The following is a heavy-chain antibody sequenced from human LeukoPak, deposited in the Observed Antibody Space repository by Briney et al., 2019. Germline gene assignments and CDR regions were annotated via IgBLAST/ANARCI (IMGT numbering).Heavy chain of an antibody. Sequence: PGGSLRLSCAASGFTFNSYGMHWVRQAPGKGLEWVAFIRYDGSKSYFADSVKGRFALSRDNSKNTLYLQMSSLRPEDTAVYFCAKDGGSGSCFAFDIWGQGTMVTVSS. J-gene: IGHJ3*02. CDR1: GFTFNSYG. V-gene: IGHV3-30*02. CDR2: IRYDGSKS. D-gene: IGHD1-26*01. CDR3: AKDGGSGSCFAFDI.